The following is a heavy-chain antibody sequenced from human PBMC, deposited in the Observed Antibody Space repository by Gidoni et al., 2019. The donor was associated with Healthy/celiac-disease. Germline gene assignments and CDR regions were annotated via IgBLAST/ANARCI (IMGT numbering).Heavy chain of an antibody. D-gene: IGHD6-13*01. J-gene: IGHJ6*02. CDR2: INSEGSST. CDR1: GFTFSSYW. V-gene: IGHV3-74*01. Sequence: EVQLVESGGGLVQPGGSLRLSCAASGFTFSSYWMHWVRQAPGKGLVWVSRINSEGSSTSYADSVKGRFTISRDNAKNTLYLQMNSLRAEDTAVYYCARVGRLAAAGPLDYYYYYGMDVWGQGTTVTVSS. CDR3: ARVGRLAAAGPLDYYYYYGMDV.